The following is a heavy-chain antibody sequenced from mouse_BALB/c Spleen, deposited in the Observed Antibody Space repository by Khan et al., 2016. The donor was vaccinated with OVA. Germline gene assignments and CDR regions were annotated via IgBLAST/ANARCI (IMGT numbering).Heavy chain of an antibody. CDR3: ASELGRDYAMDY. CDR1: GYSITSDYA. V-gene: IGHV3-2*02. Sequence: EVQLQESGPGLVKPSQSLSLTCTVAGYSITSDYAWNWIRQFPGNKLEWMGYISYSGSTGYNPSLKSRISITRDTSKNQFFLQLNSVTTEDTATYYCASELGRDYAMDYWGQGTSVTVSS. CDR2: ISYSGST. D-gene: IGHD4-1*01. J-gene: IGHJ4*01.